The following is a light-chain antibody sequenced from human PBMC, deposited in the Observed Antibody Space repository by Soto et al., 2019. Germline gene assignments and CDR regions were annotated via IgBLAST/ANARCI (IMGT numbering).Light chain of an antibody. J-gene: IGLJ1*01. CDR3: LLSYKAPYV. CDR1: SGALTNGHH. CDR2: DPP. V-gene: IGLV7-46*01. Sequence: QAVVTQEPSRTVSPGGTVPLTCGSSSGALTNGHHPYWLQQKPGQAPTTLISDPPKRQPWSPARVSGSLLRGKAAMTFSGADCEVEAEYYSLLSYKAPYVVGTGTKVSVL.